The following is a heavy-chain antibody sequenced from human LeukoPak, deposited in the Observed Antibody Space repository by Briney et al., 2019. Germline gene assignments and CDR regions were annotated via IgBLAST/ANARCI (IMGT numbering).Heavy chain of an antibody. V-gene: IGHV3-7*01. CDR3: ARGSSLDHDAFDI. J-gene: IGHJ3*02. CDR2: IKEDGSEE. Sequence: GGSLRLSCGASGFTFSSYWMSWVRQAPGKGLEWVANIKEDGSEEYYVDSVKGRFTISRDNAKNSLYLQMNSLRAEDTAVYYCARGSSLDHDAFDIWGQGIMVTVSS. CDR1: GFTFSSYW.